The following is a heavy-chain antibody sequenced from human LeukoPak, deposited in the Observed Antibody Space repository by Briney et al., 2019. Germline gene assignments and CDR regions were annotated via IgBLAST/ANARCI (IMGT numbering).Heavy chain of an antibody. CDR1: GGSISSYY. CDR2: NYYSGST. CDR3: ARVGGTNYFDY. Sequence: SETLSLTCTVSGGSISSYYWSWIRQPPGKGLEWIGYNYYSGSTNYNPSLKSRVTISVDTSKNQFSLKLSSVTAADTAVYYCARVGGTNYFDYWGQGTLVTVSS. V-gene: IGHV4-59*01. D-gene: IGHD1-14*01. J-gene: IGHJ4*02.